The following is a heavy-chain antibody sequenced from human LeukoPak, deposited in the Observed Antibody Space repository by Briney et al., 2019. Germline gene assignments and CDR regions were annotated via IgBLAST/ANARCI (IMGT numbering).Heavy chain of an antibody. CDR3: AREGGGQWLVQA. D-gene: IGHD6-19*01. J-gene: IGHJ4*02. CDR2: IYTSGST. Sequence: SETLSLTCTVSGGSISSGSYYWSWIRQPARKGLEWIGRIYTSGSTNYNPSLKSRVTISVDTSKNQFSLKLSSVTTADTAVYYCAREGGGQWLVQAWGQGTLVTVSS. CDR1: GGSISSGSYY. V-gene: IGHV4-61*02.